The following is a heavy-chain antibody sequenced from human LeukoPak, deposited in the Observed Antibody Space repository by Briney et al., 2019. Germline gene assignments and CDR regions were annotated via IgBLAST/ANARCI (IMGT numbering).Heavy chain of an antibody. CDR2: IRHDETNS. J-gene: IGHJ4*02. CDR1: GFNLNSYA. D-gene: IGHD6-6*01. V-gene: IGHV3-30*02. Sequence: GSLRLSCAVAGFNLNSYAMHLVRQAPGKGLEVVAVIRHDETNSFYAGSVQGRFTISRDTSKKLLYLQMNSLRVEDTAVYYCAKEYTPSSPLGELDSWGQGTLVTVSS. CDR3: AKEYTPSSPLGELDS.